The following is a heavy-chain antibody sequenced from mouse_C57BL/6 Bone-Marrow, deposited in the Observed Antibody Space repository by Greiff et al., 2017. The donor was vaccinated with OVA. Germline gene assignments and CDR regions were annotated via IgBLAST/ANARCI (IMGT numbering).Heavy chain of an antibody. CDR3: TRPAVVARKTPWFAY. Sequence: EVKLVESGTVLARPGASVKMSCKTSGYTFTSYWMHWVKQRPGQGLEWIGAIYPGNSDTSYNQKFKGKAKLTAVTSASTAYMELSSLTNEDSAVYYCTRPAVVARKTPWFAYWGQGTLVTVSA. D-gene: IGHD1-1*01. CDR2: IYPGNSDT. J-gene: IGHJ3*01. CDR1: GYTFTSYW. V-gene: IGHV1-5*01.